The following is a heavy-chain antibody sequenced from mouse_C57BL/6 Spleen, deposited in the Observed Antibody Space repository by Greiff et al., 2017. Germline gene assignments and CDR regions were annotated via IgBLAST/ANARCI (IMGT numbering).Heavy chain of an antibody. D-gene: IGHD1-1*02. V-gene: IGHV1-82*01. CDR3: AREGGNPYYYAMDY. CDR2: IYPGDGDT. CDR1: GYAFSSSW. Sequence: VQLQQSGPELVKPGASVKISCKASGYAFSSSWMNWVKQRPGKGLEWIGRIYPGDGDTNYNGKFKGKATLTADKSSSTAYMQLSSLTSEDSAVYFCAREGGNPYYYAMDYWGQGTSVTVSS. J-gene: IGHJ4*01.